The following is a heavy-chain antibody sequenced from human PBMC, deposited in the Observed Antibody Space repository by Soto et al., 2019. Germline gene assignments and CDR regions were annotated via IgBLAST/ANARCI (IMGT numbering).Heavy chain of an antibody. CDR3: ARDGSIAARPPYYYYGMDV. V-gene: IGHV3-33*01. CDR1: GLTDSSYG. Sequence: GGSLRLNCAASGLTDSSYGTHGVRKAPGTGLQRVAVIWYDGSNKYYADSVKGRFTISRDNSKNTLYLQMNSLRAEDTAVYYCARDGSIAARPPYYYYGMDVWGQGTTVTVCS. J-gene: IGHJ6*02. D-gene: IGHD6-6*01. CDR2: IWYDGSNK.